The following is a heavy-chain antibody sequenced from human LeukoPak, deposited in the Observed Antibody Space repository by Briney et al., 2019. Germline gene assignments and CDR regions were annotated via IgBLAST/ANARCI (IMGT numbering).Heavy chain of an antibody. CDR1: GFPFSSYW. V-gene: IGHV3-7*01. J-gene: IGHJ5*02. D-gene: IGHD3-10*01. CDR2: INQDGSEK. CDR3: ARDLPRDFPGSWFDP. Sequence: GGSLRLSCGASGFPFSSYWVSSVRQAPGKGLEWVDNINQDGSEKYYVYPVKGQYTIFRDNAKTSLYLQMHILRAEDTAVYYCARDLPRDFPGSWFDPWGQGTLVTVSS.